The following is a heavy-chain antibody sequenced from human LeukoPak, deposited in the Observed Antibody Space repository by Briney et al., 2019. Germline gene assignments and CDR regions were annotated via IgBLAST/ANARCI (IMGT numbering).Heavy chain of an antibody. CDR3: ARESSSWYEY. CDR1: GFTFSSYW. J-gene: IGHJ4*02. CDR2: IKQDGSEK. Sequence: QPGGSLRLSCAAPGFTFSSYWMSWLRQAPGKGLEWVANIKQDGSEKYYVDSVKGRFTISRDNAKNSLYLQMNSLRAEDTAVYYCARESSSWYEYWGQGTLVTVSS. V-gene: IGHV3-7*01. D-gene: IGHD6-13*01.